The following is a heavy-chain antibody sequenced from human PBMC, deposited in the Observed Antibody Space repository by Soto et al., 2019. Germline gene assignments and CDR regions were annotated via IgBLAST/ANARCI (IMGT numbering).Heavy chain of an antibody. V-gene: IGHV1-46*03. CDR2: INPSGGST. D-gene: IGHD6-13*01. J-gene: IGHJ5*02. Sequence: ASVTVSCMASGYTFTSNGSSWVRQARGQGLEWMGIINPSGGSTSYAQKFQGSVTMTRDPSTSTVYMALSSLRSEDTAVYYCARDRGSSSWYNWFYPWGQGTLVTVSS. CDR3: ARDRGSSSWYNWFYP. CDR1: GYTFTSNG.